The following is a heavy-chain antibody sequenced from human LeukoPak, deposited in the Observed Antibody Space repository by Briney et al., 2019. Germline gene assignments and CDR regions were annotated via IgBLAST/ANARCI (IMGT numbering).Heavy chain of an antibody. CDR1: EFSVGSNY. J-gene: IGHJ4*02. D-gene: IGHD3-22*01. CDR3: ARAHYYDSSGLDF. CDR2: IYSGGST. V-gene: IGHV3-66*01. Sequence: PGGSLRLSCAASEFSVGSNYMTWVRQAPGKGLEWVSLIYSGGSTYYADSVKGRFTISRDNAKNSLYLQMNSLRAEDTAVYYCARAHYYDSSGLDFWGQGTLVTVSS.